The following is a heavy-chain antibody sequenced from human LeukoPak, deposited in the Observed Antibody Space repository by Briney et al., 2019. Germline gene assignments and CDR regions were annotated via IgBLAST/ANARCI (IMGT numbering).Heavy chain of an antibody. CDR2: ISGSGGST. D-gene: IGHD3-3*01. V-gene: IGHV3-23*01. CDR3: AKELNSPQDYDFWSGYSYYGPQDYYYYGMDV. Sequence: GGSLRLSCAASGFTFSSYAMHWVRQAPGKGLEWVSAISGSGGSTYYADSVKGRFTISRDNSKNTLYLQMNSLRAEDTAVYYCAKELNSPQDYDFWSGYSYYGPQDYYYYGMDVWGQGTTVTVSS. J-gene: IGHJ6*02. CDR1: GFTFSSYA.